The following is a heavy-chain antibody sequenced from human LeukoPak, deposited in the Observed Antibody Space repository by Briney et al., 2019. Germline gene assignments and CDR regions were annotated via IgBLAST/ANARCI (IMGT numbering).Heavy chain of an antibody. D-gene: IGHD3-9*01. J-gene: IGHJ5*02. CDR1: GYPFTVYS. Sequence: ASVKVSCKASGYPFTVYSMNWLRQAPGQGLEWMGRINVNSGGTKYTEKFQGRVTMTRDTSISTAYMELSRLRSDGTAVYYCARDWWGNDILTGDNWLDPWGQGTLVTVSS. CDR2: INVNSGGT. V-gene: IGHV1-2*06. CDR3: ARDWWGNDILTGDNWLDP.